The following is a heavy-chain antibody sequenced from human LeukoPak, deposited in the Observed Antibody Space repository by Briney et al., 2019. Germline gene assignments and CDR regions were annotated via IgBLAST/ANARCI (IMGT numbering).Heavy chain of an antibody. V-gene: IGHV1-69*13. CDR1: GGTFSSYA. Sequence: SVKVSCKASGGTFSSYAISWVRQAPGQGLEWMGGIIPIFGTANYAQKFQGRVTITADESTSTAYMELSSLRSEDTAVYYCARVLAYDSSGYYFYYFDYWGQGTLVTVSS. D-gene: IGHD3-22*01. CDR3: ARVLAYDSSGYYFYYFDY. CDR2: IIPIFGTA. J-gene: IGHJ4*02.